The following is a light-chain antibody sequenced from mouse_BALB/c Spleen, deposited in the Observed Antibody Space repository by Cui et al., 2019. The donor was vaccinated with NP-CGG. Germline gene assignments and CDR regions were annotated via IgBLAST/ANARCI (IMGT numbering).Light chain of an antibody. CDR1: TGAVTTSGY. Sequence: QAVVTQDSALTTSPGETVTLTCRSSTGAVTTSGYANWVHEKPDHLFTGLIGGTNNRAPGVPARFSGSLIGDKAALTITGAQTEDEAIYFCALWYSNHWVFGGGTKLTVL. CDR2: GTN. CDR3: ALWYSNHWV. J-gene: IGLJ1*01. V-gene: IGLV1*01.